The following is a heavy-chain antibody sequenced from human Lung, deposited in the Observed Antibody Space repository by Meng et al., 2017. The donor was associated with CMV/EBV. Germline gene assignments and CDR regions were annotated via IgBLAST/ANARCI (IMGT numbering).Heavy chain of an antibody. Sequence: ASXXVSXKASGYIFTKYGVNWMRQAPGQGPGWMGWISAYNGDTMYAPKVQGRVTMTTDTSTSTAYMELRGLRSDDTAVYYCARDAGTIAVSGIGDYWGQGTLVTVSS. CDR2: ISAYNGDT. J-gene: IGHJ4*02. D-gene: IGHD6-19*01. CDR1: GYIFTKYG. CDR3: ARDAGTIAVSGIGDY. V-gene: IGHV1-18*01.